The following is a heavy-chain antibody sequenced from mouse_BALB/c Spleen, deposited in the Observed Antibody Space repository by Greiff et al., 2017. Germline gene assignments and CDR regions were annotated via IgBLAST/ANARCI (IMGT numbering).Heavy chain of an antibody. CDR2: IWAGGST. J-gene: IGHJ3*01. D-gene: IGHD4-1*01. CDR1: GFSLTSYG. Sequence: VQLQQSGPGLVAPSQSLSITCTVSGFSLTSYGVHWVRQPPGKGLEWLGVIWAGGSTNYNSALMSRLSISKDNSKSQVFLKMNSLQTDDTAMYYCARDLDWEGAWFAYWGQGTLVTVSA. V-gene: IGHV2-9*02. CDR3: ARDLDWEGAWFAY.